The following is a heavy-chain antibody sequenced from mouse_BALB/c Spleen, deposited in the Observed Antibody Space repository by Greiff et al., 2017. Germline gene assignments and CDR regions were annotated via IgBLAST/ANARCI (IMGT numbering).Heavy chain of an antibody. CDR3: ARDGQYGNYDWYFDV. CDR2: ISYDGSN. D-gene: IGHD2-10*02. V-gene: IGHV3-6*02. J-gene: IGHJ1*01. Sequence: EVKLVESGPGLVKPSQSLSLTCSVTGYSITSGYYWNWIRQFPGNKLEWMGYISYDGSNNYNPSLKNRISITRDTSKNQFFLKLNSVTTEDTATYYCARDGQYGNYDWYFDVWGAGTTVTVSS. CDR1: GYSITSGYY.